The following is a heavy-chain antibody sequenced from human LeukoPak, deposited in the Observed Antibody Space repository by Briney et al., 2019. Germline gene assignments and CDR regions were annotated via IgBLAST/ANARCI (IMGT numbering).Heavy chain of an antibody. V-gene: IGHV4-38-2*02. CDR1: GYSISSGYC. Sequence: SETLSLTCTVSGYSISSGYCWGWIRQPPGKGLEWIGSIYHSGSTYYNPSLKSRVTISVDTSKNQFSLKLSSVTAADTAVYYCARGRDSSSWYGFYYYYYMDVWGKGTTVTVSS. D-gene: IGHD6-13*01. J-gene: IGHJ6*03. CDR3: ARGRDSSSWYGFYYYYYMDV. CDR2: IYHSGST.